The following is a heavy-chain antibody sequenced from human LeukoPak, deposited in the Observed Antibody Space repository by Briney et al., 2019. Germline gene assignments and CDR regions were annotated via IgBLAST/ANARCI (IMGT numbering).Heavy chain of an antibody. CDR3: AKKFTAAGATGAFCFDS. Sequence: GGSLRLSCSASGFTFSNYAMHWVRQAPGKGLEYVSAISSNGGITYYADSVKGRFTISRDNSKNTLFLQMNSLRAEDTAVYFCAKKFTAAGATGAFCFDSWGQGTLVTVSS. J-gene: IGHJ4*02. V-gene: IGHV3-64*04. D-gene: IGHD6-13*01. CDR2: ISSNGGIT. CDR1: GFTFSNYA.